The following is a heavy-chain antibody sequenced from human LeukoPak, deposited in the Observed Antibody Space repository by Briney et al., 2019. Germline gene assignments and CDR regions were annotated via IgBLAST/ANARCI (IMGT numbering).Heavy chain of an antibody. Sequence: PSETLSLTCTVSGGSISSSGFYWGWIRQPPGKGLECIGSINYGGRTLYSSSLRSRVTISMDTSKNQFSLKLTSVTAADTAVYYCAGQDDNDHGEPNWFDPWGQGTLVTVSS. V-gene: IGHV4-39*01. J-gene: IGHJ5*02. CDR1: GGSISSSGFY. CDR2: INYGGRT. D-gene: IGHD4-17*01. CDR3: AGQDDNDHGEPNWFDP.